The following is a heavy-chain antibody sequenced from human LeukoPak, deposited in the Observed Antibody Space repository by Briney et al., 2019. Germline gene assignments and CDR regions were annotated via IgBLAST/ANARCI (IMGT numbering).Heavy chain of an antibody. CDR3: ARSRGIVGATRKYYFDY. CDR2: INPNSGGT. V-gene: IGHV1-2*02. J-gene: IGHJ4*02. CDR1: GYTFTGYY. D-gene: IGHD1-26*01. Sequence: ASAKVSCKASGYTFTGYYMHWVRQAPGQGLEWMGWINPNSGGTNYAQKFQGRVTMTRDTSISTAYMELSRLRSDDTAVYYCARSRGIVGATRKYYFDYWGQGTLVTVSS.